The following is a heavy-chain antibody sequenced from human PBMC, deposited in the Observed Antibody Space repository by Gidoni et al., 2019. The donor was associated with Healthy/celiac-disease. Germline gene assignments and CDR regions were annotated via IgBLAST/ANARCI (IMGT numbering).Heavy chain of an antibody. D-gene: IGHD6-19*01. CDR1: GASVTSKRAA. J-gene: IGHJ3*02. V-gene: IGHV6-1*01. Sequence: QIQLQQQGPGLVKPSQTLPLTCAICGASVTSKRAAWNWSRQSPSRGLEWLGRTYYRSKWYNDDAVTVKSRIPINPDTSKNQFSLQLHSVTPEDTAVYYCARDRIAVAGPDDAFDIWGQGTMVTVSS. CDR2: TYYRSKWYN. CDR3: ARDRIAVAGPDDAFDI.